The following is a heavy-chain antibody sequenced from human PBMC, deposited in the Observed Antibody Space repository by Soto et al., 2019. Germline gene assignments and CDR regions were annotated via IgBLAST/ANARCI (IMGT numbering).Heavy chain of an antibody. CDR2: ISWNSGSI. D-gene: IGHD2-2*01. CDR3: ATARGEGLAEPCRY. J-gene: IGHJ4*02. V-gene: IGHV3-9*01. Sequence: EVQLVESGGGLVQPGRSLRLSCAASGFTFDDYAMHWVRQAPGKGLEWVSGISWNSGSIGYADSVKGRFTISRDNAKNSLYLQMNGLRAEDTALYYCATARGEGLAEPCRYWGQGTLVTVSS. CDR1: GFTFDDYA.